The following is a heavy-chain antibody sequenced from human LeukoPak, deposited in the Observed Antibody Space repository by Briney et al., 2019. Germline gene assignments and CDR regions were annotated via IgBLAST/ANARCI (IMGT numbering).Heavy chain of an antibody. CDR3: ARERRDGYIRHPDAFDI. J-gene: IGHJ3*02. D-gene: IGHD5-24*01. V-gene: IGHV3-23*01. CDR2: IGGSGDST. Sequence: GGSLRLSCAASGFTFSSYIMSWVRQAPGKGPEWVPLIGGSGDSTYYADSVKGRFTISRDNSKNTLYLQMNSLRAEDTAVYYCARERRDGYIRHPDAFDIWGQGTMVTVSS. CDR1: GFTFSSYI.